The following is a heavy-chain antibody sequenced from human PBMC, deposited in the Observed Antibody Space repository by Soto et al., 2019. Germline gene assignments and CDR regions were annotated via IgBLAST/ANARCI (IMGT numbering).Heavy chain of an antibody. CDR2: INSDGSST. V-gene: IGHV3-74*01. CDR1: GFTFSSYW. CDR3: ARERTSMIVVGTTDY. Sequence: PGGSLRLSCAASGFTFSSYWMHLVRQAPGKGLVWVSRINSDGSSTSYADSVKGRFTISRDNAKNTLYLQMNSLRAEDTAVYYCARERTSMIVVGTTDYWGQGTLVTVSS. J-gene: IGHJ4*02. D-gene: IGHD3-22*01.